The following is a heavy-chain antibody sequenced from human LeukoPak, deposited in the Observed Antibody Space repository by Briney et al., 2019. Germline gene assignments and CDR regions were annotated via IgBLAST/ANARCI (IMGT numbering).Heavy chain of an antibody. CDR2: IWFDGSNK. CDR1: GFTFSDYG. Sequence: GGSLRLSCAASGFTFSDYGMHWVRQAPGKGLEWVAVIWFDGSNKYYADSVKGRFTISRDNSKNTLYLQMNSLRPEDTAVYHCVRASGPFDLWGQGTMVTVSS. CDR3: VRASGPFDL. J-gene: IGHJ3*01. V-gene: IGHV3-33*01.